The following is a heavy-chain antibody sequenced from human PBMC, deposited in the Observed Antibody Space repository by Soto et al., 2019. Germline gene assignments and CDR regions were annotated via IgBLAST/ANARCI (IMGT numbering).Heavy chain of an antibody. CDR3: ARTLYGDNVDY. D-gene: IGHD4-17*01. V-gene: IGHV1-8*01. CDR2: IIPRSATS. J-gene: IGHJ4*02. Sequence: ASVKVSCKASGDTFSTYTITWMRQAPGQGLEWMGGIIPRSATSNYAQKFQGRVTMTRNTSISTAYMELSSLRSEDTAVYYCARTLYGDNVDYWGQGTLVTVSS. CDR1: GDTFSTYT.